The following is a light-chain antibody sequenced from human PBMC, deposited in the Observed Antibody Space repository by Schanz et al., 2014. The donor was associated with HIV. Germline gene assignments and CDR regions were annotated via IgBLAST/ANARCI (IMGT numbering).Light chain of an antibody. V-gene: IGKV1-17*02. Sequence: DIQMTQSPSSQSASVGDRVTITCRASQDIGNDLGWYQQKPGRAPNLLIYQASTLETVVPSRFSASGSGTEFTLTSSNRNPDDDATYYCLQYHAYPWTFGEGTNVDVK. J-gene: IGKJ1*01. CDR2: QAS. CDR3: LQYHAYPWT. CDR1: QDIGND.